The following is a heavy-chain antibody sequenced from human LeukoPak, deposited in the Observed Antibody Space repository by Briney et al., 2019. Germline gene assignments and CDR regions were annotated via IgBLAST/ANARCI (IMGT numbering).Heavy chain of an antibody. V-gene: IGHV3-66*01. CDR2: IFRGDGT. CDR3: VKEVPVSTIYD. Sequence: GSLRLPCVASGFIVSTNYMSWVRPAPGKGLEWVAVIFRGDGTYHADSVKGRLTISRDASKNTVYLHMNSLTAEDTAIYYCVKEVPVSTIYDWGQGVLVTVSS. D-gene: IGHD1-1*01. J-gene: IGHJ4*02. CDR1: GFIVSTNY.